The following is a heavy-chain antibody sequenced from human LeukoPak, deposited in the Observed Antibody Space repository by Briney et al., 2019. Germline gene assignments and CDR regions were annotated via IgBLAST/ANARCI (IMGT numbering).Heavy chain of an antibody. CDR1: GYTFTSYY. J-gene: IGHJ3*02. V-gene: IGHV1-46*03. CDR2: INPSGGST. CDR3: ARDFEGSGSAEAFDI. Sequence: ASVKVSCKASGYTFTSYYMHWVRQPPGQGLEWMGIINPSGGSTSYAQKFQGRVTMTRDTSTSTVYMELSSLRSEDTAVYYCARDFEGSGSAEAFDIWGQGTMVTVSS. D-gene: IGHD1-26*01.